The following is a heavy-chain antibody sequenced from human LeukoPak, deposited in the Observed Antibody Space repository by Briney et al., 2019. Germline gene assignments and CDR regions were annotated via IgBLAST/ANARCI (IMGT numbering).Heavy chain of an antibody. CDR1: GYTFTSYG. CDR3: ARRNYGSGSNWFDP. D-gene: IGHD3-10*01. V-gene: IGHV1-18*01. J-gene: IGHJ5*02. CDR2: ISVYNGNT. Sequence: ASVKVSCKASGYTFTSYGISWVRQAPGQGLEWMGWISVYNGNTDYAQKLQGRVTMTTDTSTSTAYMELRSLRSDDTAVYYCARRNYGSGSNWFDPWGQGTLVTVSS.